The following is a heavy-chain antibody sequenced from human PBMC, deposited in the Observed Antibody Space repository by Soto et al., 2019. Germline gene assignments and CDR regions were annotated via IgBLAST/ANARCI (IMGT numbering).Heavy chain of an antibody. CDR3: ARDGYCSGGSCYTPCDY. CDR1: GFTFSSYS. J-gene: IGHJ4*02. V-gene: IGHV3-21*01. CDR2: ISSSSSYI. D-gene: IGHD2-15*01. Sequence: EVQLVESGGGLVKPGGSLRLSCAASGFTFSSYSMNWVRQAPGKGLEWVSSISSSSSYIYYADSVKGRFTISRDNAKNSLYLQMNSLRAEDTAVYYCARDGYCSGGSCYTPCDYWGQGTLVTVSS.